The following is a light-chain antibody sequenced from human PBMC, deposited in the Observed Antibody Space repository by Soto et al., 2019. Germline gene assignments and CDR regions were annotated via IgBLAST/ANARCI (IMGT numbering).Light chain of an antibody. Sequence: IVLTHSPGTLSLSPGETATLSFSSSQTVSSTYLAWYQHKPGRAPRLLIDGASSRAAGIPERFSGSGSGTDFTLTITRLEPEDFAVYFCQQYDVSPITFGLGTRLEI. V-gene: IGKV3-20*01. CDR1: QTVSSTY. CDR3: QQYDVSPIT. CDR2: GAS. J-gene: IGKJ5*01.